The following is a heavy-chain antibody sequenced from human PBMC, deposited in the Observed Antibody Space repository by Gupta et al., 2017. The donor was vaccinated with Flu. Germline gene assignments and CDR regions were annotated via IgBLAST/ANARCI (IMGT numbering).Heavy chain of an antibody. J-gene: IGHJ4*02. V-gene: IGHV3-48*03. Sequence: EVLLVESGGGLVQPGGSLRLSCSASGFDLNIYEMSWVRQAPGRGLEWIAFISSSAVTYYTDPVRGRFTISRDNANNLLYLQMSSLRGEDTAVYYCARGHWDNWGQGTLVTVSS. CDR2: ISSSAVT. CDR3: ARGHWDN. CDR1: GFDLNIYE. D-gene: IGHD1-1*01.